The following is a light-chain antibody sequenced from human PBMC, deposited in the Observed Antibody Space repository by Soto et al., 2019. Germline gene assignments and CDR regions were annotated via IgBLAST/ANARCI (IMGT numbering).Light chain of an antibody. CDR3: QQYYSGLT. V-gene: IGKV1-5*01. Sequence: DIQMTQSPSTLSASVGDRVTITCRASQSISSWLAWYQQKLGKAPKLLIHDASSLESGVPSRFSGSGSGTEFTLTISSLQPDDFATYYCQQYYSGLTFGGRTKVEIK. J-gene: IGKJ4*01. CDR1: QSISSW. CDR2: DAS.